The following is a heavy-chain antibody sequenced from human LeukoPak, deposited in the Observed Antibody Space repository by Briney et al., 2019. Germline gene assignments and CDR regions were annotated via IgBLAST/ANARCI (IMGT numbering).Heavy chain of an antibody. V-gene: IGHV1-2*02. J-gene: IGHJ4*02. CDR1: GYTFTDYF. CDR3: ARGDGSGRYCIEY. CDR2: INPNSGGT. Sequence: ASVTVSCTASGYTFTDYFMHWVRQAPGQGHEWMSWINPNSGGTNYAQRFQGRVTMTRATSISTVYMELSRLTSDDTAVYYGARGDGSGRYCIEYWGQGTPVAVAS. D-gene: IGHD3-10*01.